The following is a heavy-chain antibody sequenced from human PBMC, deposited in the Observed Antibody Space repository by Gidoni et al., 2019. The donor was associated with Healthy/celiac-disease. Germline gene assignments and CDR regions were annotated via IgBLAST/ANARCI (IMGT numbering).Heavy chain of an antibody. J-gene: IGHJ4*02. Sequence: QVQLVESGGGVVQPGRSLRLSCAASGFTFSSYGMHWVRQAPGKGLEWVAVIWYDGSNKYYADSVKGRFTISRDNSKNTLYLQMNSLRAEDTAVYYCARGSPSIAAPFDYWGQGTLVTVSS. CDR1: GFTFSSYG. D-gene: IGHD6-6*01. CDR3: ARGSPSIAAPFDY. CDR2: IWYDGSNK. V-gene: IGHV3-33*01.